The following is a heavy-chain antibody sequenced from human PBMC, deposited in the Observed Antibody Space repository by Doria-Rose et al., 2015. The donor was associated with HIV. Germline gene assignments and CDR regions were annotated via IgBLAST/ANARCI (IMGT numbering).Heavy chain of an antibody. CDR1: GVSLSSPGMG. CDR2: IFSDDER. J-gene: IGHJ4*02. V-gene: IGHV2-26*01. Sequence: QVTLKESGPVLVKPTETLTLTWTVSGVSLSSPGMGVSWIRQPPGKALEWLANIFSDDERSYKTSLKSRLTISRGTSKSQVVLTMTDMDPVDTATYYCARIKSSRWYHKYYFDFWGQGTLSSSPQ. CDR3: ARIKSSRWYHKYYFDF. D-gene: IGHD6-13*01.